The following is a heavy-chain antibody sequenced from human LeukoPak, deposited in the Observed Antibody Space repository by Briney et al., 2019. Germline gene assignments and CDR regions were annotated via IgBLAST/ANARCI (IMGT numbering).Heavy chain of an antibody. CDR3: ARGTVVVPAAMEFDY. Sequence: GGSLRLSCAASGFTFSDYYMSWIRQAPGKGLEWVSYISSSGSTIYYADSVKGRFTISRDNAKNSLYLQMNSLRAEDTAVYDCARGTVVVPAAMEFDYWGQGTLVTVSS. V-gene: IGHV3-11*01. CDR1: GFTFSDYY. CDR2: ISSSGSTI. D-gene: IGHD2-2*01. J-gene: IGHJ4*02.